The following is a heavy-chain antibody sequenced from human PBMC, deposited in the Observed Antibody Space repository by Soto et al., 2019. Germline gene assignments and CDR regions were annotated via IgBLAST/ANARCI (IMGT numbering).Heavy chain of an antibody. Sequence: GGSLRLSCAASGFTFSSYAMSWVRQAPGKGLEWVSAISGSGGSTYYADSVKGRFTISRDNSKNTLYLQMNSLRAEDTAVYYCAKDFGRFGELLYFDYWGQGTLVTVSS. CDR3: AKDFGRFGELLYFDY. V-gene: IGHV3-23*01. J-gene: IGHJ4*02. D-gene: IGHD3-10*01. CDR1: GFTFSSYA. CDR2: ISGSGGST.